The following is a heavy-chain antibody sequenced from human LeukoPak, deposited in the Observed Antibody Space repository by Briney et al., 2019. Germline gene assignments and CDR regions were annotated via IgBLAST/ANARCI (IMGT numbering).Heavy chain of an antibody. CDR1: GGSFSGYY. V-gene: IGHV4-59*01. D-gene: IGHD6-13*01. J-gene: IGHJ4*02. Sequence: SETLSLTCAVYGGSFSGYYWSWIRQPPGKGLEWIGYIYYSGSTNYHPSQKSRVTISVDTSKNQFSLKLSSVTAADTAVYYCARSGVAAVEFDYWGQGTLVTVSS. CDR3: ARSGVAAVEFDY. CDR2: IYYSGST.